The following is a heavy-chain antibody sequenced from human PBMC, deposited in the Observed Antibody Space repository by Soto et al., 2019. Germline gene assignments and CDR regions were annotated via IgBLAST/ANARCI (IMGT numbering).Heavy chain of an antibody. CDR3: AKLSCTSSTCYFPGWFDP. CDR2: IYHSGTF. Sequence: PSETLSLTCAVSGGSISAAGDSWSWIRQPPGGGLEWIGYIYHSGTFLYNPSLKTRLTMSLDRSNNQFSLTLNSVTAADTAVYYCAKLSCTSSTCYFPGWFDPWGQGTLVTVSS. V-gene: IGHV4-30-2*01. CDR1: GGSISAAGDS. J-gene: IGHJ5*02. D-gene: IGHD2-2*01.